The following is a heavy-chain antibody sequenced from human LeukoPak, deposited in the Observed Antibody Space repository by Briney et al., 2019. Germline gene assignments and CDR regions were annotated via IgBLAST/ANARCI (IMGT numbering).Heavy chain of an antibody. V-gene: IGHV3-7*03. CDR2: IKQDGSEK. CDR3: ARVGGYYGSGSYFPFYYYYMDV. CDR1: GFTFSSYW. J-gene: IGHJ6*03. D-gene: IGHD3-10*01. Sequence: GGSLRLSCAASGFTFSSYWMNWVRQAPGKGLEWVANIKQDGSEKYYVDSVKGRFTISRDNAKNSLYLQMNSLRAEDTAVYYCARVGGYYGSGSYFPFYYYYMDVWGKGTTVTVSS.